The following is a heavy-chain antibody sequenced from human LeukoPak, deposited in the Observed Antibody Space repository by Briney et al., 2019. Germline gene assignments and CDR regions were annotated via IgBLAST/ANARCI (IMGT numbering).Heavy chain of an antibody. D-gene: IGHD2-15*01. J-gene: IGHJ3*02. Sequence: GESLKISCKGSGYSFTSYWIGWVRQMPGKGLEWMGIIYPGDSDTRYSPSFQGQVTISADKSISTAYMELSSLRSEDTAVYYCAREYCSGGICYSDAFDIWGQGTMVTVSS. CDR2: IYPGDSDT. CDR3: AREYCSGGICYSDAFDI. CDR1: GYSFTSYW. V-gene: IGHV5-51*01.